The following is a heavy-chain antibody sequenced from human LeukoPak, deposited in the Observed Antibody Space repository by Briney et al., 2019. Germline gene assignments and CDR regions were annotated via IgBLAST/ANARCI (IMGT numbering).Heavy chain of an antibody. CDR1: GFTFSSYG. CDR3: VRWYGGSGLENYYYYMDV. CDR2: ISGSGGST. J-gene: IGHJ6*03. D-gene: IGHD3-10*01. Sequence: GGSPRLSCAASGFTFSSYGVSWVRQAPGKGLEWVSAISGSGGSTYYADSVKGRFTISRDNSKNTLYLQMNSLRAEDTAVYYCVRWYGGSGLENYYYYMDVWGKGTTVTISS. V-gene: IGHV3-23*01.